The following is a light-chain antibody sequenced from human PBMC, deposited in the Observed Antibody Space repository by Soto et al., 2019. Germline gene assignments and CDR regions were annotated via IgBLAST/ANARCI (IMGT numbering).Light chain of an antibody. J-gene: IGLJ3*02. V-gene: IGLV1-44*01. CDR3: ATWDASLNGWV. CDR2: TND. Sequence: QSVLTQPPSASGTPGQRVTISCSGTSSNIGSNPVNWYQQLPGAAPKLLIYTNDQRPSGVPDRFSGSKSGTSASLAINGLQSDDEADYYCATWDASLNGWVVGGGTKLTVI. CDR1: SSNIGSNP.